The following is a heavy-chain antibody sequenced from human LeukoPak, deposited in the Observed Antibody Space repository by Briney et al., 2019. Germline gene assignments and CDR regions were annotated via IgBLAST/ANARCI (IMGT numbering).Heavy chain of an antibody. CDR3: ARGGYSSNWNAIGPFDY. J-gene: IGHJ4*02. D-gene: IGHD6-13*01. V-gene: IGHV4-38-2*02. Sequence: SETLSLTCTVSGYSISSGYYWGWIRQPPGKGLEWIGSIYHSGSTYYNPSLKSRVTISVDTSKNQFSLKLSSVTAADTAVYYCARGGYSSNWNAIGPFDYWGQGTLVTVSS. CDR2: IYHSGST. CDR1: GYSISSGYY.